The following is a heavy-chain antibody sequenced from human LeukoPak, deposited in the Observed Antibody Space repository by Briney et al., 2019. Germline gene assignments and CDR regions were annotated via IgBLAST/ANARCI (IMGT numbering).Heavy chain of an antibody. J-gene: IGHJ4*02. V-gene: IGHV3-11*04. Sequence: PGGSLRLSCAASGFTFSDYYMSWIRQAPGKGLEWVSYISSSGSTIYYADSVKGRFTISRDNAKNSLYLQMNSLRAEDTAVYYCVRGGIYYYDSSGYRTFDYWGQGTLVTVSS. CDR3: VRGGIYYYDSSGYRTFDY. D-gene: IGHD3-22*01. CDR1: GFTFSDYY. CDR2: ISSSGSTI.